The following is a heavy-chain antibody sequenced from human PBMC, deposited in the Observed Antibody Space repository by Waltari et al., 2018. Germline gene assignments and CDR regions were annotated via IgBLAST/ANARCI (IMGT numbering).Heavy chain of an antibody. CDR3: ARHGFDY. CDR1: AFTFSNYN. CDR2: ISGGSGIM. V-gene: IGHV3-48*04. Sequence: EVQLVESGGGLVQPGGSLRLSCAASAFTFSNYNMNWVRQAPGKGLEWISYISGGSGIMYYADSVKGRFTISRDNAKNSLFLQLNSLRGEDTAVYYCARHGFDYWGQGALVTVSS. J-gene: IGHJ4*02.